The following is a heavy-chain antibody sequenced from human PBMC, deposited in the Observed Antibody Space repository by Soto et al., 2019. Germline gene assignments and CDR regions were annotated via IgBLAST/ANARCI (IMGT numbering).Heavy chain of an antibody. CDR2: SSATGAGT. D-gene: IGHD1-7*01. CDR1: GFTFSSYG. V-gene: IGHV3-23*01. CDR3: AKDRRAGGNYGFYCDS. J-gene: IGHJ5*01. Sequence: EVQLLESGGGLVQPGGSLRLSCAASGFTFSSYGMTWVRQAPGKGLEWVSFSSATGAGTYYADSVKGRFTISRDNSKNTLYRQMTSLRADGTAVYYCAKDRRAGGNYGFYCDSWGQGALVIVSS.